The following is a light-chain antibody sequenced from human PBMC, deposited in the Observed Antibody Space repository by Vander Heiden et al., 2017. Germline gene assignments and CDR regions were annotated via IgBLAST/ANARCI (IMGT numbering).Light chain of an antibody. Sequence: EIVLTQSPATLSLSPGQRATLSCWASQNIGTDLGWYQQKPGQAPRFLIYFASSRATGIPVRFSSSGSGTDFTLTISNVEPEDIAVYYCQQRASWPGTFGQGTKLEIK. CDR3: QQRASWPGT. V-gene: IGKV3-11*01. CDR2: FAS. J-gene: IGKJ2*01. CDR1: QNIGTD.